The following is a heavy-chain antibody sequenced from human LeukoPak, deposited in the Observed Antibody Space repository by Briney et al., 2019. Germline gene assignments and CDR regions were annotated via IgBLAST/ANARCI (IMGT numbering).Heavy chain of an antibody. CDR3: ARDSAAFSKYVGDY. J-gene: IGHJ4*02. Sequence: GGSLRLSCAASGFTFSDLHMSWIRQAPGKGLEWVSYISSSGATIYYADSVKGRFTISRDNAKNSLYLQMNSLRAEDTAMYYCARDSAAFSKYVGDYWGQGTLVTVSS. V-gene: IGHV3-11*04. CDR1: GFTFSDLH. CDR2: ISSSGATI. D-gene: IGHD4-11*01.